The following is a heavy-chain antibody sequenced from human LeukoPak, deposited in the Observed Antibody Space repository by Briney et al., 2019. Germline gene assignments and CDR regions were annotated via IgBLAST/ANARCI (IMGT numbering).Heavy chain of an antibody. CDR1: GFTFSSYS. D-gene: IGHD5-18*01. CDR3: FLGGYSYGSDY. V-gene: IGHV3-21*01. Sequence: GGSLRLSCAASGFTFSSYSMNWVRQAPGKGLEWVSSISSSSSYIYYADSVKGRFTISRDNSKNTLYLQMNSLRAEDTAVYYCFLGGYSYGSDYWGQGTLVTVSS. J-gene: IGHJ4*02. CDR2: ISSSSSYI.